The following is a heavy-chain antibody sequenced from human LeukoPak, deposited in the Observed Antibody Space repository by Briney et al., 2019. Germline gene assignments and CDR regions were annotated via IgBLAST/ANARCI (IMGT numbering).Heavy chain of an antibody. J-gene: IGHJ4*02. CDR2: ISAYSGKT. CDR3: ARRLDYYDISGYHTLDY. Sequence: ASVKVSCKASGYTLTSYGITWVRQAPGQGLEWMGWISAYSGKTNYAQKLQGRVTMTTDTSTSTACMELRSLRSDDTAVYYCARRLDYYDISGYHTLDYWGQGTLVTVSS. D-gene: IGHD3-22*01. V-gene: IGHV1-18*01. CDR1: GYTLTSYG.